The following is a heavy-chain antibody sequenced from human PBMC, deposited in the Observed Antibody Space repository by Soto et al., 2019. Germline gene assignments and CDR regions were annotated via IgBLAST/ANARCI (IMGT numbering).Heavy chain of an antibody. V-gene: IGHV3-33*01. CDR2: IWYDGSNK. J-gene: IGHJ6*02. D-gene: IGHD3-10*01. Sequence: LRLSCAASGFTFSSYGMHWVRQALGKGLEWVAVIWYDGSNKYYADSVKGRFTISRDNSKNTLYLQMNSLRAEDTAVYYCARERGTMVRGVIIRGGDYYYGMDVWGQGTTVTVSS. CDR3: ARERGTMVRGVIIRGGDYYYGMDV. CDR1: GFTFSSYG.